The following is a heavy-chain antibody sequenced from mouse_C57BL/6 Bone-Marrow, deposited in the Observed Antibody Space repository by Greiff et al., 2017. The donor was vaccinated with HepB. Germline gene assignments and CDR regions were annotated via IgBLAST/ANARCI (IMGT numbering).Heavy chain of an antibody. Sequence: EVKVVESGGGLVKPGGSLKLSCAASGFTFSSYAMSWVRQTPEKRLEWVATISDGGSYTYYPDNVKGRFTISRDNAKNNLYLQMSHLKSEDTAMYYCARGEVTIMDYWGQGTSVTVSS. D-gene: IGHD2-12*01. CDR3: ARGEVTIMDY. V-gene: IGHV5-4*03. J-gene: IGHJ4*01. CDR2: ISDGGSYT. CDR1: GFTFSSYA.